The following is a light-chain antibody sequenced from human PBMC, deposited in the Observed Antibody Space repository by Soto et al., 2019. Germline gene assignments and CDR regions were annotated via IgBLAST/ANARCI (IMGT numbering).Light chain of an antibody. CDR2: NAS. V-gene: IGKV3-11*01. Sequence: IGLTQCPGTLSLSPGDRATLSCRASQSVSSSYLALYQQKPGQAPGLLIYNASNRTTGIPARFSGSGSGTDFTLSISSLEPEDFAVYYCQQRGDWPPITFGQGTRLAIK. CDR1: QSVSSSY. J-gene: IGKJ5*01. CDR3: QQRGDWPPIT.